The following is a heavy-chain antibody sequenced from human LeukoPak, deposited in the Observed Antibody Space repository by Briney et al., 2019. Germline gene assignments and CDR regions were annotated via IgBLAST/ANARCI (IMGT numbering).Heavy chain of an antibody. J-gene: IGHJ4*02. CDR3: ARHPLWFGIDY. V-gene: IGHV4-39*01. Sequence: PSETLSLTCTVSGASISSSSYYWGWLRQPPGKGLEWIGSIYYSGSTYYNPSLKSRVTISVDTSTNQFSLKLSSVTAADTAVYYCARHPLWFGIDYWGQGTLVTVSS. D-gene: IGHD3-10*01. CDR1: GASISSSSYY. CDR2: IYYSGST.